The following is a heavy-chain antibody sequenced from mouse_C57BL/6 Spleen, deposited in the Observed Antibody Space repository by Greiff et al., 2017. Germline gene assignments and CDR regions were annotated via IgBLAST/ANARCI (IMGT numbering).Heavy chain of an antibody. CDR2: IDPETGGT. D-gene: IGHD4-1*01. Sequence: VQLQQSGAELVRPGASVTLSCKASGYTFTDYEMHWVKQTPVHGLEWIGAIDPETGGTAYNQKFKGKAILTADKSSSTTYMELRSLTSEDSAVYYCTRSGYAMDYWGQGTSVTVSS. V-gene: IGHV1-15*01. CDR3: TRSGYAMDY. J-gene: IGHJ4*01. CDR1: GYTFTDYE.